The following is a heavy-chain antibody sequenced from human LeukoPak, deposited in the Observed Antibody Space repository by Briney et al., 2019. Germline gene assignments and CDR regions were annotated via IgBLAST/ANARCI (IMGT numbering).Heavy chain of an antibody. V-gene: IGHV3-21*01. CDR3: AGGGYYGSGSYYEDY. CDR1: GFTFSSYS. J-gene: IGHJ4*02. Sequence: GGSLRLSCAASGFTFSSYSMNWVRQAPGKGLEWVSSISSSSSYIYYADSVKGRFTISRDNAKNSLYLQMNSLRAEDTAVYYCAGGGYYGSGSYYEDYWGQGTLVTVSS. CDR2: ISSSSSYI. D-gene: IGHD3-10*01.